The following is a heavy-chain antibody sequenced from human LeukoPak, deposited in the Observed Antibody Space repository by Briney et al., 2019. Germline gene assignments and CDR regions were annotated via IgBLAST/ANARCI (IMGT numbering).Heavy chain of an antibody. D-gene: IGHD1-26*01. J-gene: IGHJ3*02. CDR3: ARTASGSYSAFDI. Sequence: SVKVSCKASGGTFSSYAISWVRQAPGQGLEWMGGIIPIFGTANYAQKFQGRVTITADESTSTAYMELSSLRSEDTAVYYCARTASGSYSAFDIWGQGIMVTVSS. V-gene: IGHV1-69*13. CDR1: GGTFSSYA. CDR2: IIPIFGTA.